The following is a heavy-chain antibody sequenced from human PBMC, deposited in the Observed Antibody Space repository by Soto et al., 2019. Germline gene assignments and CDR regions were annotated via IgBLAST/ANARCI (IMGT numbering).Heavy chain of an antibody. CDR2: INSDGSST. V-gene: IGHV3-74*01. Sequence: GVSLRLSCTASGFPFSSYWMHWVRQAPGKGLVWVSRINSDGSSTSYADSVKGRFTISRDNAKNTLYLQMNSLRAEDTAVYYCARGGYYYGSGSYTNLFDYWGQGTLVNVSS. CDR1: GFPFSSYW. CDR3: ARGGYYYGSGSYTNLFDY. J-gene: IGHJ4*02. D-gene: IGHD3-10*01.